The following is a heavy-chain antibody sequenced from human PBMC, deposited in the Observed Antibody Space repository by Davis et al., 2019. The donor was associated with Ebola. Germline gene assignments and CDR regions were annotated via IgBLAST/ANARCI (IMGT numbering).Heavy chain of an antibody. D-gene: IGHD6-13*01. CDR3: ARSSWYFRGGYY. V-gene: IGHV3-48*03. Sequence: GGSLRLSCAASGFTFSSYEMNWVRQAPGKGLEWVSYISSSGSTIYYADSVKGRFTISRDNAKNSLYLQMNSLRAEDTAVYYCARSSWYFRGGYYWGQGTLVTVSS. CDR1: GFTFSSYE. J-gene: IGHJ4*02. CDR2: ISSSGSTI.